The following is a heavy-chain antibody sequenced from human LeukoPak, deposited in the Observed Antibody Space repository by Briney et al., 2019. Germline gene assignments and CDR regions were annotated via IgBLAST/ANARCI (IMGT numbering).Heavy chain of an antibody. V-gene: IGHV3-21*01. CDR1: GITFSNYN. Sequence: GGSLRLSCAAPGITFSNYNMNWVRQAPGKGLEWISSISSSSSYIYYADSVKGRFTISRDNAKNSLYLQMNSLRAEDTAVYYCASGATDYGGNPHWQDYYYMDVWGKGTTVTVSS. D-gene: IGHD4-23*01. CDR3: ASGATDYGGNPHWQDYYYMDV. J-gene: IGHJ6*03. CDR2: ISSSSSYI.